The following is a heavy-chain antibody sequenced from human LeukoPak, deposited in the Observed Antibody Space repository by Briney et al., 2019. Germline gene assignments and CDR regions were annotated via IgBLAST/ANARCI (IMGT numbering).Heavy chain of an antibody. CDR3: AKDRYDYVWGSYRYY. V-gene: IGHV3-23*01. CDR2: ISGSGGST. J-gene: IGHJ4*02. D-gene: IGHD3-16*02. Sequence: GGSLRLSCAASGFTFSSYAMSWVRQAPGKGLEWVSAISGSGGSTYYADSAKGRFTISRDNSKNTLYLQMNSLRAEDTAVYYCAKDRYDYVWGSYRYYWGQGTLVTVSS. CDR1: GFTFSSYA.